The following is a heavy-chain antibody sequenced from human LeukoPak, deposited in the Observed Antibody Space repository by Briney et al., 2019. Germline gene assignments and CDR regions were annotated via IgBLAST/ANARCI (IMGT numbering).Heavy chain of an antibody. V-gene: IGHV1-69*13. CDR3: ARARDIVVVVAAKYNWFDP. CDR2: IIPIFGTA. J-gene: IGHJ5*02. D-gene: IGHD2-15*01. CDR1: GGTFSSYA. Sequence: EASVKVSCKASGGTFSSYAISWVRQAPGQGLEWMGGIIPIFGTANYAQKFQGRVTITADESTSTAYMELSSLRSEDTAVYYCARARDIVVVVAAKYNWFDPWGQGTLVTVSS.